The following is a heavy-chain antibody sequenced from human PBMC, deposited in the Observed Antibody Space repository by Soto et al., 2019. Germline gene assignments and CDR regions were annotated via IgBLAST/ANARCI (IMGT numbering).Heavy chain of an antibody. CDR3: ASYYHDSSVSDY. Sequence: PSETLSLTCTVSGGSISSSSYYWGWIRQPPGKGLEWIGSIYYSGSTYYNPSLKSRVTISVDTSKNQFSLKLSSVTAADTAVYYCASYYHDSSVSDYWGQATLVTASS. D-gene: IGHD3-22*01. V-gene: IGHV4-39*01. CDR1: GGSISSSSYY. CDR2: IYYSGST. J-gene: IGHJ4*02.